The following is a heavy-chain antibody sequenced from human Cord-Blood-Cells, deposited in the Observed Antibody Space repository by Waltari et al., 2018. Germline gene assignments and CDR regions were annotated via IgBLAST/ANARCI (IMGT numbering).Heavy chain of an antibody. CDR1: GFPFSRYA. D-gene: IGHD3-10*01. V-gene: IGHV3-23*01. CDR3: ANRASGGYYFDY. J-gene: IGHJ4*02. Sequence: EVLLLESGGGLVQLGGSLSLSGEASGFPFSRYAMSWVRQAPGKGLEWVSAISGSGGSTYYADSVKGRFTISRDNSKNTLYLQMNSLRAEDTAVYYCANRASGGYYFDYWGQGTLVTVSS. CDR2: ISGSGGST.